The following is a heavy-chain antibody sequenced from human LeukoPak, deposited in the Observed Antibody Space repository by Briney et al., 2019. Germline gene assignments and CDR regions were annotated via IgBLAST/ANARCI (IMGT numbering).Heavy chain of an antibody. Sequence: SSETLSLTCTVSGYSISSGYYWGWIRQPPGKGLEWIGSIYHSGSTYYNPSLKSRVTISVDTSKNQFSLKLSSVTAADTAVYYCARATKGGYCSSTSCHAFDYWGRGTLVTVSS. CDR1: GYSISSGYY. CDR2: IYHSGST. CDR3: ARATKGGYCSSTSCHAFDY. V-gene: IGHV4-38-2*02. J-gene: IGHJ4*02. D-gene: IGHD2-2*01.